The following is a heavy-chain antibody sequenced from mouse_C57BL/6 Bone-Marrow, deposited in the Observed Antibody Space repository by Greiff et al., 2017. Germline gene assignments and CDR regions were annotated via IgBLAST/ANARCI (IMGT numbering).Heavy chain of an antibody. CDR2: IDPETGGT. V-gene: IGHV1-15*01. D-gene: IGHD1-1*01. Sequence: QVQLKESGAELVRPGASVTLSCKASGYTFTDYEMHWVKQTPVHGLEWIGAIDPETGGTAYNQKFKGKAILTADKSSSTAYMELRSLTSEDSAVYCCTREGGYYGSPWFAYWGQGTLVTVAA. J-gene: IGHJ3*01. CDR3: TREGGYYGSPWFAY. CDR1: GYTFTDYE.